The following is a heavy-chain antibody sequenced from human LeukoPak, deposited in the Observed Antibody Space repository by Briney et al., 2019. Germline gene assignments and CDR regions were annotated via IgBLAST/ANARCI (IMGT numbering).Heavy chain of an antibody. CDR2: IYTSGST. CDR1: GGSISSGSYY. CDR3: ARAPRIATAGFYFDY. D-gene: IGHD6-13*01. J-gene: IGHJ4*02. V-gene: IGHV4-61*02. Sequence: SETLSLTCTVSGGSISSGSYYWSWIRQPAGKGLEWTGRIYTSGSTNYNPSLKSRVTISVDTSKNLFSLKVTSVTAADTAVYYCARAPRIATAGFYFDYWGQGSLVTVSS.